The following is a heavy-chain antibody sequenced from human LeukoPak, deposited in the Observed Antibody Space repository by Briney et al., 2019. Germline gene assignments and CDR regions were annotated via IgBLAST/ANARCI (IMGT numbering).Heavy chain of an antibody. D-gene: IGHD4-23*01. V-gene: IGHV3-23*01. CDR2: ISGTGGST. Sequence: PGGSLRLSCPASGFTFNNYAMIWVRQAPGKGLEWVSGISGTGGSTFCADSVKGRFTISRDNSKNTLYLQMNSLRAEDTAVYYCAKDPGNLAHYWYFDLWGRGTLVTVSS. CDR1: GFTFNNYA. CDR3: AKDPGNLAHYWYFDL. J-gene: IGHJ2*01.